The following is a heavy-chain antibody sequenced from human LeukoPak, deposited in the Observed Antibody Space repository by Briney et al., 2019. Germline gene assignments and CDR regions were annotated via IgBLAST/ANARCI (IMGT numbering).Heavy chain of an antibody. Sequence: SETLSLTCTVSGGSISSYYWSWIRQPPGKGLEWIGYIFYTGSTNYNPSLKSRVTISVLASKNRFSLKLSSVTAADTAVYYCATLTGGDDAFDIWGQGTMVTVSS. CDR2: IFYTGST. CDR1: GGSISSYY. D-gene: IGHD4-23*01. CDR3: ATLTGGDDAFDI. J-gene: IGHJ3*02. V-gene: IGHV4-59*01.